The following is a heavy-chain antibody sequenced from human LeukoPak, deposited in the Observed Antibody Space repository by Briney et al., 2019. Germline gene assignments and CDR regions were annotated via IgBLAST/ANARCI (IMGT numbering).Heavy chain of an antibody. CDR2: IYYSGST. V-gene: IGHV4-59*12. J-gene: IGHJ4*02. CDR1: GGSISSYY. Sequence: PSETLSLTCTVSGGSISSYYWSWIRQPPGKGLEWIGYIYYSGSTNYNPSLTSRVTMSVDTSKNQFSLKLSSVTAADTAVYYCVRVSRAVGANYFDYWGQGTLVTVSS. CDR3: VRVSRAVGANYFDY. D-gene: IGHD1-26*01.